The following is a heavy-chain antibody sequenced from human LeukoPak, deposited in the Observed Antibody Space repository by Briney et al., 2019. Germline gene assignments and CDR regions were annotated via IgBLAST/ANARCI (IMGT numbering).Heavy chain of an antibody. CDR1: GFTFSSYA. Sequence: GGSLRLSCAASGFTFSSYAMSWVRQAPGKGLEWVSAISGSGGSTYYADSVKGRFTISRDNSKNTLYLQMNSLRAEDTAVYYCAKAVWFGEYVGSFDYWGQGTLVTVSS. D-gene: IGHD3-10*01. V-gene: IGHV3-23*01. CDR2: ISGSGGST. CDR3: AKAVWFGEYVGSFDY. J-gene: IGHJ4*02.